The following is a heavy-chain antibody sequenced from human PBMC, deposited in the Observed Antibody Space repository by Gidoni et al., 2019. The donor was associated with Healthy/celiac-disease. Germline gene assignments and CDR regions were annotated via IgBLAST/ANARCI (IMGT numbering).Heavy chain of an antibody. CDR2: IGTAGDT. D-gene: IGHD3-10*01. CDR1: GFTFSSYD. CDR3: ARAPSSTMVQGVAIDY. Sequence: EVQLVESGGGLVQPGGSLRLSCAASGFTFSSYDMHWVRQATGKGLEWVSAIGTAGDTYYPGSVKGLFTISRENAKNSLYLQMNSLRAGDTAVYYCARAPSSTMVQGVAIDYWGQGTLVTVSS. J-gene: IGHJ4*02. V-gene: IGHV3-13*01.